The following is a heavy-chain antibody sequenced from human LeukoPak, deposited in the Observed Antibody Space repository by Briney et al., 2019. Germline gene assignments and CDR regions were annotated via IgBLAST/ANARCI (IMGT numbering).Heavy chain of an antibody. CDR2: INPNSGDT. CDR1: GYSFTDYY. CDR3: AKTYCSGGSCYSDSWFDP. D-gene: IGHD2-15*01. J-gene: IGHJ5*02. V-gene: IGHV1-2*02. Sequence: GASVKVSCKASGYSFTDYYMHWVRQAPGQGLEWMGWINPNSGDTNFAQKFQGRVTMTRDTSTSTVYMELSSLRSEDTAVYYCAKTYCSGGSCYSDSWFDPWGQGTLVTVSS.